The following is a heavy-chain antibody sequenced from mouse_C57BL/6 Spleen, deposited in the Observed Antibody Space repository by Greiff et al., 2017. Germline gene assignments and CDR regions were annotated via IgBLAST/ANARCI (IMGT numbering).Heavy chain of an antibody. CDR3: TRYYSNYPWFAY. J-gene: IGHJ3*01. CDR2: ISSGGDYI. Sequence: EVKVEESGEGLVKPGGSLKLSCAASGFTFSSYAMSWVRQTPEKRLEWVAYISSGGDYIYYADTVKGRFTISRDNARNTLYLQMSSLKSEDTAMYYCTRYYSNYPWFAYWGQGTLVTVSA. V-gene: IGHV5-9-1*02. CDR1: GFTFSSYA. D-gene: IGHD2-5*01.